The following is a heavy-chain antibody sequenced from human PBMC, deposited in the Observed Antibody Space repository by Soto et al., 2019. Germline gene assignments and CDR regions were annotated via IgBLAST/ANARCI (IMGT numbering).Heavy chain of an antibody. CDR2: IYYSGST. V-gene: IGHV4-39*01. Sequence: SETLSLTCTVSGGSISSSGYYWGWIRQPPGKGLEWIGNIYYSGSTYYNPSLRSRVTISVDTSKNRFSLKLSSVTAADTAVYYCARHRYGGDSDYWGQGTLVTVSS. D-gene: IGHD2-21*01. J-gene: IGHJ4*02. CDR1: GGSISSSGYY. CDR3: ARHRYGGDSDY.